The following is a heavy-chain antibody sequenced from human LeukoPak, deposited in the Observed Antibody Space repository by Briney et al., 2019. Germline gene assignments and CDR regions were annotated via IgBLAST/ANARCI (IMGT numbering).Heavy chain of an antibody. J-gene: IGHJ3*02. D-gene: IGHD6-13*01. CDR2: FDPEDGET. CDR1: GYTLTELS. V-gene: IGHV1-24*01. CDR3: ATTSSSSWYTDDAFDI. Sequence: RASVKVSCKVSGYTLTELSMHWVRQAPGKGLEWMGGFDPEDGETIYAQKFQDRVTMTEDTSTDTAYMELSSLRSEDTAVYYCATTSSSSWYTDDAFDIWGQGTMVTVSS.